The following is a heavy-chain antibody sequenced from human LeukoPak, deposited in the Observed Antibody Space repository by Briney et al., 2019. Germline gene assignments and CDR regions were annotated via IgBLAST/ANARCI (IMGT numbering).Heavy chain of an antibody. CDR3: ARVGGYCSSTSCYMFDP. V-gene: IGHV1-18*01. CDR1: GYTFTSYG. Sequence: ASVKVSCKASGYTFTSYGISWVRQAPGQGLEWIGWISAYNGNTNYAQKLQGRVTMTTDTSTSTAYMELRSLRSDDTAVYYCARVGGYCSSTSCYMFDPWGQGTLVTVSS. J-gene: IGHJ5*02. CDR2: ISAYNGNT. D-gene: IGHD2-2*02.